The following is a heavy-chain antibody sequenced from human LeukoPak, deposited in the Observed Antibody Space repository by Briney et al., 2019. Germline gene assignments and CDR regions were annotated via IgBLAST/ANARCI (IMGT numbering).Heavy chain of an antibody. J-gene: IGHJ3*02. CDR3: ARDLSSGYYSDAFDI. CDR2: ISYDGSNK. CDR1: GFTFSSYS. D-gene: IGHD3-22*01. V-gene: IGHV3-30*03. Sequence: GGSLRLSCAASGFTFSSYSMNWVRQAPGKGLEWVAVISYDGSNKYYADSVKGRFTISRDNSKNTLYLQMNSLRAEDTAVYYCARDLSSGYYSDAFDIWGQGTMVTVSS.